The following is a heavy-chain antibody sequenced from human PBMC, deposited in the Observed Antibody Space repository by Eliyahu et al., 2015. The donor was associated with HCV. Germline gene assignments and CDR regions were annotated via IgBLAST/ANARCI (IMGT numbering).Heavy chain of an antibody. CDR2: INPHSGGT. D-gene: IGHD3-10*01. CDR1: GYRITDYF. CDR3: AKDFSRWSRGAFDV. V-gene: IGHV1-2*02. Sequence: QVQLVQSGAEVHKPGASLKVSCXASGYRITDYFLHWVRQAPGQGPEWMAWINPHSGGTDYAEKFQDRVTVTSDTSINTAYMELRGLRPGDTAIYYCAKDFSRWSRGAFDVWGQGTTVTVSS. J-gene: IGHJ3*01.